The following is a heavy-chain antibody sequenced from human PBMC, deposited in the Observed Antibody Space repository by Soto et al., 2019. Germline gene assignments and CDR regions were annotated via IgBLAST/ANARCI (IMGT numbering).Heavy chain of an antibody. CDR1: GGSISSSSYY. J-gene: IGHJ3*02. CDR2: IYYSGST. V-gene: IGHV4-39*01. D-gene: IGHD3-16*02. CDR3: ARHPPLHDYIWGSYRFKEAFDI. Sequence: SETLSLTCTVSGGSISSSSYYWGWIRQPPGKGLEWIGSIYYSGSTYYNPSLKSRVTISVDTSKNQFSLKLSSVTAADTAVYYCARHPPLHDYIWGSYRFKEAFDIWGQGTMVTVSS.